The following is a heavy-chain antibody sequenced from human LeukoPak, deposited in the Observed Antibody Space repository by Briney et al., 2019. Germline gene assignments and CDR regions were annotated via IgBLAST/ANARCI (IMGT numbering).Heavy chain of an antibody. CDR2: LYSAGNT. V-gene: IGHV3-66*02. Sequence: PGGSLRLSCAASGFTFSSNYMNWVRQAPGKGLEWVSVLYSAGNTFYADSVKGRFTISRDNSKSTLYLQMNSLRPEDTAVYYCPRAREYLAIDYGGQGTLVTVSS. CDR3: PRAREYLAIDY. CDR1: GFTFSSNY. J-gene: IGHJ4*02. D-gene: IGHD2/OR15-2a*01.